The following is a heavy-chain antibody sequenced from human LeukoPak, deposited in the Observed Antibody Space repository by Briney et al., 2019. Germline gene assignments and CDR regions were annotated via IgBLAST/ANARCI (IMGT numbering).Heavy chain of an antibody. CDR2: IWYGGSNK. D-gene: IGHD3-10*01. Sequence: GGSPRLSCAASGFTFSSYGMHWVRQAPGKGLEWVAVIWYGGSNKYYADSVKGRFTISRDNSKNTLYLQMNSLRAEDTAVYYCAREPTRGLYYYYGMDVWGQGTTVTVSS. CDR3: AREPTRGLYYYYGMDV. CDR1: GFTFSSYG. J-gene: IGHJ6*02. V-gene: IGHV3-33*01.